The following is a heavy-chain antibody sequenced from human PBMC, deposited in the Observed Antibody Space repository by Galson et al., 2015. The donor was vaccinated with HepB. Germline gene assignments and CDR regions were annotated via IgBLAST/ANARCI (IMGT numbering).Heavy chain of an antibody. CDR1: GFTFSSYS. V-gene: IGHV3-21*01. J-gene: IGHJ3*02. Sequence: SLRLSCAASGFTFSSYSMNWVRQAPGKGLEWVSSISSSSSYIYYADSVKGRFTISRDNAKNSLYLQMNSLRAEDTAVYYCARDMGRITMVHDAFDIWGQGTMVTVSS. CDR3: ARDMGRITMVHDAFDI. D-gene: IGHD3-10*01. CDR2: ISSSSSYI.